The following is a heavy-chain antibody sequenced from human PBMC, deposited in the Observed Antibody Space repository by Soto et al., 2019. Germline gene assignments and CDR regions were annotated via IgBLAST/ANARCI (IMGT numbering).Heavy chain of an antibody. CDR2: IYYSGST. CDR3: ARDILTGYNHLLSYGMDV. CDR1: GASIHNGGHF. Sequence: SETLSLTCSVSGASIHNGGHFWGWIRQPPGKGLEWIGSIYYSGSTYYNPSLKSRVTISVDTSKNQFSLKLSSVTAADTAVYYCARDILTGYNHLLSYGMDVWGQGTTVTVSS. D-gene: IGHD3-9*01. V-gene: IGHV4-39*07. J-gene: IGHJ6*02.